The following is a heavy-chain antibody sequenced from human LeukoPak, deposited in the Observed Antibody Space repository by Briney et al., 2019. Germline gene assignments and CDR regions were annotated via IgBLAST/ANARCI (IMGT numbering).Heavy chain of an antibody. D-gene: IGHD3-10*01. V-gene: IGHV3-23*01. CDR1: AFTFSGYS. CDR2: ISGSGGST. Sequence: GSLRLSCAASAFTFSGYSMSWVRQAPGKGLEWVSVISGSGGSTYYADSVKGRFTISRDNPKNTLYLQMNSLRAEDTAVYYCAKAGGWFGELLQTSADNWFDPWGQGTLVTVSS. J-gene: IGHJ5*02. CDR3: AKAGGWFGELLQTSADNWFDP.